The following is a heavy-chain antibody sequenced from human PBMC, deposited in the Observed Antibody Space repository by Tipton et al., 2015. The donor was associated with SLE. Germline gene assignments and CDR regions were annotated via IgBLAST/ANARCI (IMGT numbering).Heavy chain of an antibody. CDR3: ARLGKGVMIAYYFYYMDV. CDR1: GESISSDNYY. V-gene: IGHV4-34*01. D-gene: IGHD2-21*01. J-gene: IGHJ6*03. Sequence: TLSLTCSVSGESISSDNYYWTWIRQPPGKGLEWIGEINHSGRINYNPSLKSRVTISQDTSKNQFSLKLTSVTAADTAVYYCARLGKGVMIAYYFYYMDVWGKGTTVTVSS. CDR2: INHSGRI.